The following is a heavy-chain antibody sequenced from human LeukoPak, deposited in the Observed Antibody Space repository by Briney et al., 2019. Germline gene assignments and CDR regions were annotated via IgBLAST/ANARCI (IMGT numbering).Heavy chain of an antibody. CDR2: ISWNSGSI. Sequence: GGSLRLSCAASGFTFDDYAMHWVRQAPGKGLEWVSGISWNSGSIGYADSVKGRFTISRDNAKNSLYLQMNSLRAEDTALYYCAKEIAAAGTWWLAPQGFDIWGQGTMVTVSS. J-gene: IGHJ3*02. CDR3: AKEIAAAGTWWLAPQGFDI. CDR1: GFTFDDYA. D-gene: IGHD6-13*01. V-gene: IGHV3-9*01.